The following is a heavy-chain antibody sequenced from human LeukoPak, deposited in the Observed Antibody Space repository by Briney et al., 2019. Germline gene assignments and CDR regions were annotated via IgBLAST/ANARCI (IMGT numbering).Heavy chain of an antibody. D-gene: IGHD5-24*01. CDR3: AREGDGYISDAFDI. J-gene: IGHJ3*02. Sequence: SVKVSCRASGGTFSSYAISWVRQAPGQGLEWMGGIIPIFGTANYAQKFQGRVTITADKSTSTAYMELSSLRSEDTAVYYCAREGDGYISDAFDIWGQGTMVTVSS. V-gene: IGHV1-69*06. CDR1: GGTFSSYA. CDR2: IIPIFGTA.